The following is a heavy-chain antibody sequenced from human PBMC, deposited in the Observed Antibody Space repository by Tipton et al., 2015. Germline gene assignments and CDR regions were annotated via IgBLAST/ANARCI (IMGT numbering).Heavy chain of an antibody. J-gene: IGHJ4*02. V-gene: IGHV4-31*03. CDR1: GGAISSGGYY. CDR3: AREGYDSSGYPGYFDY. Sequence: TLSLTCTVSGGAISSGGYYWTWIRQHPGKGLEWIGYIFFSGNTFFNPSLKSRVTISVDSSRNQFSLKLTSVTAADTAVYYCAREGYDSSGYPGYFDYWGQGILVTVSS. D-gene: IGHD3-22*01. CDR2: IFFSGNT.